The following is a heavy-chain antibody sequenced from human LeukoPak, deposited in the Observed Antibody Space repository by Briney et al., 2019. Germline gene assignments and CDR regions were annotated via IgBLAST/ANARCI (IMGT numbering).Heavy chain of an antibody. CDR3: ATAHHTSLKYSSGWPVDY. Sequence: SVKVSCKASGFTFTSSAVQWVRQARGQRLEWIGWIVVGSGNTNYAQKFQGRVTMTEDTSTDTAYMELSSLRSEDTAVYYCATAHHTSLKYSSGWPVDYWGQGTLVTVSS. D-gene: IGHD6-19*01. J-gene: IGHJ4*02. V-gene: IGHV1-58*01. CDR2: IVVGSGNT. CDR1: GFTFTSSA.